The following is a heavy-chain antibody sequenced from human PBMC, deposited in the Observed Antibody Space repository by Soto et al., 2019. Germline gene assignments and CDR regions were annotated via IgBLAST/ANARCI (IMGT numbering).Heavy chain of an antibody. V-gene: IGHV1-69*01. D-gene: IGHD3-10*01. CDR3: AAELGFGKLSVV. CDR1: GDTFMNCV. Sequence: QVQVVQSGVEVRRPGSSVKVSCKASGDTFMNCVISWVRQAPGQGLEWMGGIIPLFGTTDFAQRFQGRLTITTDESTTTAYMELSRLRSEDTATYYCAAELGFGKLSVVWGQGTTVIVSS. J-gene: IGHJ6*02. CDR2: IIPLFGTT.